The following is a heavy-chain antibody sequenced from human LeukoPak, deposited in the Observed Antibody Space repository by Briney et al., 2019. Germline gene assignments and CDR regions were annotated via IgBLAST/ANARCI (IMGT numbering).Heavy chain of an antibody. CDR3: ARDRKAAAGGFDY. Sequence: SVKVSCKASGGTFSSYAISWVRQAPGQGLEWMGGIIPIFGTANYAQKFQGRVTITADESTSTAYMELSSLRSEDTAVYYCARDRKAAAGGFDYWGQGTLVTVSS. D-gene: IGHD6-13*01. CDR1: GGTFSSYA. J-gene: IGHJ4*02. CDR2: IIPIFGTA. V-gene: IGHV1-69*13.